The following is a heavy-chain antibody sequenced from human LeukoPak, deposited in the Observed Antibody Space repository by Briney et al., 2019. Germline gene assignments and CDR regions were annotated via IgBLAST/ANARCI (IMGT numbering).Heavy chain of an antibody. D-gene: IGHD3-22*01. CDR2: ISYDGSNK. Sequence: GGSLRLSCAASGFTFSSYAMHWVRQAPGKGLEWVAVISYDGSNKYYADSVKGRFTISRDNAKNSLYLQMNSLRAEDTALYYCASSRYDSSGYYGIIGYWGQGTLVTVSS. CDR1: GFTFSSYA. V-gene: IGHV3-30*04. J-gene: IGHJ4*02. CDR3: ASSRYDSSGYYGIIGY.